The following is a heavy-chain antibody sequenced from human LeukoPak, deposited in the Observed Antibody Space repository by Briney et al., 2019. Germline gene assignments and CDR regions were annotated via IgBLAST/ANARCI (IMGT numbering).Heavy chain of an antibody. CDR2: IYTSGST. D-gene: IGHD3-16*02. V-gene: IGHV4-61*05. CDR3: GRLGELSSDY. Sequence: SETLSLTCTVSGDSISSSNYYWGWIRQPPGKGLEWIGRIYTSGSTNYNPSLKSRVTMSVDTSKNQFSLKLSSVTAADTAVYYCGRLGELSSDYWGQGTLVTVSS. CDR1: GDSISSSNYY. J-gene: IGHJ4*02.